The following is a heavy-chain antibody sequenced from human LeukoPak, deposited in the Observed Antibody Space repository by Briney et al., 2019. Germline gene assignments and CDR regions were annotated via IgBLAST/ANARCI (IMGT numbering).Heavy chain of an antibody. V-gene: IGHV3-48*01. CDR3: ARDGVALY. Sequence: PGGSLRLFCAASGFTFSNDGMSWVRQAPGKRPEWISYINSRSSDIHYADSVRGRFTIYRDNVKNSLFLQMNSLRAEDTAVYFCARDGVALYWGQGTLVTVSS. D-gene: IGHD2-15*01. J-gene: IGHJ4*02. CDR2: INSRSSDI. CDR1: GFTFSNDG.